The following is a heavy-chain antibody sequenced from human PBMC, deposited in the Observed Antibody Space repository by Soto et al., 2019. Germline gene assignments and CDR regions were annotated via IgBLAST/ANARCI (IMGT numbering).Heavy chain of an antibody. D-gene: IGHD3-10*01. CDR2: INQHGSEK. J-gene: IGHJ4*02. CDR1: GFNFTWYW. CDR3: AKDYGFYYFDY. Sequence: GSLRLSCAASGFNFTWYWMSWVRQAPGKGLEWVSNINQHGSEKNYVGSVKGRFTISRDNAKNSVSLQMNSLRAEDTAVYYCAKDYGFYYFDYWGQGALVTVSS. V-gene: IGHV3-7*03.